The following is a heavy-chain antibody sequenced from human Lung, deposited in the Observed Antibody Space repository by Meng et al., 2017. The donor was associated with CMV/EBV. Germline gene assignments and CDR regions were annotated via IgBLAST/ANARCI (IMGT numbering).Heavy chain of an antibody. V-gene: IGHV4-4*02. D-gene: IGHD2-21*02. CDR2: IYHSGST. J-gene: IGHJ4*02. Sequence: QRPLHESGPGLVKPSCTLSLTRPVSGGSISSSNWWSWVRHPPGKGLDWIGEIYHSGSTNYNPSLKSRVTISVDKSKNQFSLKLSSVTAADTAVYYCARVVTALWGYYFDYWGQGTLVTVSS. CDR1: GGSISSSNW. CDR3: ARVVTALWGYYFDY.